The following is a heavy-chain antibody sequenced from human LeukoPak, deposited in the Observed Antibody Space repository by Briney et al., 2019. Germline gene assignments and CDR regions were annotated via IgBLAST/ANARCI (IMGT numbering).Heavy chain of an antibody. CDR1: GYSFATYW. J-gene: IGHJ4*02. CDR2: VYVGDSDT. V-gene: IGHV5-51*01. Sequence: GESLTISCKGSGYSFATYWLAWVRQMPGKGLEWMGIVYVGDSDTRYSPSFQGRVTISADRSISTAYLQWSSLKASDTAMYYCARLHYYASSGSLFDYWGQGTLVTVSS. D-gene: IGHD3-22*01. CDR3: ARLHYYASSGSLFDY.